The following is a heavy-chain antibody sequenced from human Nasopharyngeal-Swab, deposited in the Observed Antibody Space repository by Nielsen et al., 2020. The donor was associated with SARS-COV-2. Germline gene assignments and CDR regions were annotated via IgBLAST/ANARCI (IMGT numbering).Heavy chain of an antibody. D-gene: IGHD5-12*01. CDR2: IYYSGST. CDR3: ARNAYSGYSPRGNYGMDV. CDR1: GGSVRNYY. V-gene: IGHV4-59*02. J-gene: IGHJ6*02. Sequence: SETLSLTCTVSGGSVRNYYWSWVRQPPGKGLEWIGYIYYSGSTKYNPSLKSRVTISVDTSKNQFSLKLNSVTAADTAVYYCARNAYSGYSPRGNYGMDVWGQGTTVTVSS.